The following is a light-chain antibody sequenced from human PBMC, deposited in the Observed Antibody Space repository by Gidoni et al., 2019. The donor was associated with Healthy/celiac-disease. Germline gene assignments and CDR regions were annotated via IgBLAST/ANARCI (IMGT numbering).Light chain of an antibody. V-gene: IGKV4-1*01. Sequence: DIVMTQSPDSLAGSLGERATINCKSSQSVLYSSNNTNYLAWYQQKPGQPPKLLIYWASTRESGVPDRFSGSGSGTDFTLTISSLQAEDVAVYYCQQYYSTQLTFGGGTKVEFK. CDR2: WAS. CDR3: QQYYSTQLT. J-gene: IGKJ4*01. CDR1: QSVLYSSNNTNY.